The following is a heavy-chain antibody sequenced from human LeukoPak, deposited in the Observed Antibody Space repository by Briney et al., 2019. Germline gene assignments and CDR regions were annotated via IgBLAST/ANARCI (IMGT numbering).Heavy chain of an antibody. CDR3: ARKGISAVAGAFNI. CDR1: GGSINNYY. V-gene: IGHV4-4*07. J-gene: IGHJ3*02. CDR2: VYSRGST. Sequence: SETLSLTCTVSGGSINNYYWSWIRQPAGKGLEWIGRVYSRGSTNYNPSLKSRVALSVDTSKNQFSLRLNSLTAADTAVYYCARKGISAVAGAFNIWGQGTMVTVSS. D-gene: IGHD6-19*01.